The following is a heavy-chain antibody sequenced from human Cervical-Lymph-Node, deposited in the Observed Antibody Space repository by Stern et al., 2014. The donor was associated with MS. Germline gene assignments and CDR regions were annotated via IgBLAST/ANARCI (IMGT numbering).Heavy chain of an antibody. J-gene: IGHJ4*02. D-gene: IGHD5-24*01. CDR1: GGSISSSEYY. CDR3: SRDADGYSLVFGY. V-gene: IGHV4-30-4*01. CDR2: IHNSGTN. Sequence: QVQLQESGPGLVKPSQTLSLTCAGTGGSISSSEYYWSWIRQSPGQGLEWIVSIHNSGTNYYNPSLKSRVTISVEPSKIKFYLKMRSVTAADTAVYYCSRDADGYSLVFGYWGRGTLVTVSS.